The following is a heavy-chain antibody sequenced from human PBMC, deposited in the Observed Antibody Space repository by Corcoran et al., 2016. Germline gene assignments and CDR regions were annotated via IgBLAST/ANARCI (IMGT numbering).Heavy chain of an antibody. CDR2: INPSGGST. D-gene: IGHD2-15*01. J-gene: IGHJ6*04. V-gene: IGHV1-46*01. CDR1: GYTFTSYY. Sequence: QVQLVQSGAEVKKPGASVKVSCKASGYTFTSYYMHWVRQAPGQGLEWMGIINPSGGSTSYAQKFQGRVTMTRDPSTSTVYMELSSLRSEDTAVYYWERDGYCSGGSFYSYYYGMDVWGKGTTVTVSS. CDR3: ERDGYCSGGSFYSYYYGMDV.